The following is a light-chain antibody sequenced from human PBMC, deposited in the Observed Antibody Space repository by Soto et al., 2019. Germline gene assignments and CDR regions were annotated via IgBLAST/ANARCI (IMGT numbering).Light chain of an antibody. CDR3: QQYGGSSWT. J-gene: IGKJ1*01. Sequence: EIVMTQSPATLSVSPGDRATLSFRASQSLSHNLAWYQQKPGQAPRLLVYGASSRATGIPDRFSGSGSGTDFTLIISRLEPEDFAVYYCQQYGGSSWTFGQGTKVDIK. V-gene: IGKV3-20*01. CDR1: QSLSHN. CDR2: GAS.